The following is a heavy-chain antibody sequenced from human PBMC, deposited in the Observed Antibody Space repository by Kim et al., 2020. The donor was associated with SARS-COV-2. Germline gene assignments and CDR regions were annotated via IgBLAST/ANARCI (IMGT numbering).Heavy chain of an antibody. J-gene: IGHJ4*02. CDR3: VRDPRNYDTFGDY. Sequence: ASVKVSCKPSGYTFTNNLIHWVRQAPGQRLEWMGRIDPGNGDTRYSQRFQGRVTVTRDTSASIAYMEMSSLRSEDTAVYYCVRDPRNYDTFGDYWGQGSLVTVSS. CDR1: GYTFTNNL. CDR2: IDPGNGDT. D-gene: IGHD3-22*01. V-gene: IGHV1-3*01.